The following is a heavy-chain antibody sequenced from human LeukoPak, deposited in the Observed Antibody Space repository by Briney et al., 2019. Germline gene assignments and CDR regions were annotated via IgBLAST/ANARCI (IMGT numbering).Heavy chain of an antibody. CDR2: ISGSGGST. V-gene: IGHV3-23*01. CDR3: ATRGRDGYYFDY. J-gene: IGHJ4*02. CDR1: GFTFSSYA. Sequence: GGSLRLSCAASGFTFSSYAMSWVRQAPGKGLEWVSTISGSGGSTYYADSVKGRFTISRDNSKNTLYLQMNSLRAEDTALYYCATRGRDGYYFDYWGQGTLVTVSS. D-gene: IGHD5-24*01.